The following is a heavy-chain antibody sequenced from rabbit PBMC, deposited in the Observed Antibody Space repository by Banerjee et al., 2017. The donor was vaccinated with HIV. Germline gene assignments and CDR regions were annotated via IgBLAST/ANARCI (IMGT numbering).Heavy chain of an antibody. CDR3: ARGWITMTMNL. V-gene: IGHV1S45*01. CDR1: GFSFSNKYV. J-gene: IGHJ4*01. CDR2: INTSSGNT. Sequence: EQLEESGGDLVKPEGSLTLTCTASGFSFSNKYVMCWVRQAPGKGLEWIACINTSSGNTVYATWAKGRFTISRTSSTTVALQMTSLTAADTATYFCARGWITMTMNLWGPGTLVTVS. D-gene: IGHD2-1*01.